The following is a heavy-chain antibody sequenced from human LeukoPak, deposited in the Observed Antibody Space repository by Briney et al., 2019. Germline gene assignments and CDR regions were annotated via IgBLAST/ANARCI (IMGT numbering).Heavy chain of an antibody. CDR3: ARDAGSSWYRAHEGAFDI. CDR1: GFTFSSYE. V-gene: IGHV3-48*03. D-gene: IGHD6-13*01. Sequence: PGGSLRLSCAASGFTFSSYEMNWVRQAPGKGLEWVSYISSSGSTIYYADSVKGRFTISRDNAKNSLYLQMNSLRAEDTAVYYCARDAGSSWYRAHEGAFDIWGQGTMVTVSS. J-gene: IGHJ3*02. CDR2: ISSSGSTI.